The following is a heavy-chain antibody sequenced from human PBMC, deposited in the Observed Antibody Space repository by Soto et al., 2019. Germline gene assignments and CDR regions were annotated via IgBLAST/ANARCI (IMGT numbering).Heavy chain of an antibody. Sequence: GGSLRLSCAASGFTFSSYAMSWVRQAPGKGLEWVSATSGSGGSTYYADSVKGRFTISGDNSKNTLYLQMNSLRAEDTAVYYCAKDQWELLPYFDYWGQGTLVTVSS. J-gene: IGHJ4*02. V-gene: IGHV3-23*01. D-gene: IGHD1-26*01. CDR2: TSGSGGST. CDR3: AKDQWELLPYFDY. CDR1: GFTFSSYA.